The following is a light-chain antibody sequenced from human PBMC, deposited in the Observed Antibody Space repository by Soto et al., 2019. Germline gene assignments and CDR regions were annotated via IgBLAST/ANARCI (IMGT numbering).Light chain of an antibody. Sequence: QSVLSQPPSASGTPGQRVTISCSGSISNVGSNYVYCYQQLPGTAPTLLIYSDNQRPSAVPDRCSASKSGTSASLAISGLRSEDEAVYYCDACDDTLSGDWVFGGGTQLTVL. J-gene: IGLJ3*02. V-gene: IGLV1-47*02. CDR3: DACDDTLSGDWV. CDR1: ISNVGSNY. CDR2: SDN.